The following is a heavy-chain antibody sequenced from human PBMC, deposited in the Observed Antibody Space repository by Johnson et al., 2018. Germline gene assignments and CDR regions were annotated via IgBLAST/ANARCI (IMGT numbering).Heavy chain of an antibody. V-gene: IGHV3-30*18. CDR2: ISYDGSNK. D-gene: IGHD1-26*01. CDR3: AKDIVGANYYHDYYMDV. CDR1: GFTFSSYG. Sequence: QVQLQESGGGVVQPGRSLRLSCAASGFTFSSYGMHWVRQAPGKGLEWVAVISYDGSNKYYADSVKGRFTISRDNSKNTLYLQMNSLGAEDTAVYYCAKDIVGANYYHDYYMDVWGKGTTVTVSS. J-gene: IGHJ6*03.